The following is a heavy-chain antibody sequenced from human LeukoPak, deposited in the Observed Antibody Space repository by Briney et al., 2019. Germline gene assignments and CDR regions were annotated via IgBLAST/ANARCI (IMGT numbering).Heavy chain of an antibody. CDR1: GGSISSYY. CDR3: ARDRLQLQS. CDR2: IYYTGNT. V-gene: IGHV4-59*01. D-gene: IGHD5-24*01. Sequence: PSETLSLTCTVSGGSISSYYWNWIRQPPGKGLEWIGYIYYTGNTNYNPSLKSRVTISVDTSKNQFSLKLSSVTAADTAVYYCARDRLQLQSWGQGTLVTVSS. J-gene: IGHJ5*02.